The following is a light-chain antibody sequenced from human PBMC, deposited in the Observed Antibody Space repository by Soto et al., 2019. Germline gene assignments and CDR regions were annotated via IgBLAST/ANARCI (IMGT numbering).Light chain of an antibody. J-gene: IGKJ2*01. CDR1: QSINTY. Sequence: DIQMTQSPSSLSASVGDRVTITCRASQSINTYLNWYQQKLGKAPKLLIYAASSLQSGVPSRFSGSGSGTDFSLTISSLQPEDFGAYYCQQSDSTPYPFGQGTNLEIK. CDR2: AAS. V-gene: IGKV1-39*01. CDR3: QQSDSTPYP.